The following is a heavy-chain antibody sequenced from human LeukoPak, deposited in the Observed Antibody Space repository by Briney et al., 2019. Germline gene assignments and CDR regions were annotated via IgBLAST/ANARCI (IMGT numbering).Heavy chain of an antibody. CDR3: ARYNIAAAGYYYYYMDV. CDR2: IYYSGST. J-gene: IGHJ6*03. CDR1: GGSISSYY. Sequence: SETLSLTCTVSGGSISSYYWSWIRQPPGKGLEWIGCIYYSGSTNYNPSLKSRVTISVETSKNQFSLKLSSVTAADTAVYYCARYNIAAAGYYYYYMDVWGKGTTVTVSS. V-gene: IGHV4-59*01. D-gene: IGHD6-13*01.